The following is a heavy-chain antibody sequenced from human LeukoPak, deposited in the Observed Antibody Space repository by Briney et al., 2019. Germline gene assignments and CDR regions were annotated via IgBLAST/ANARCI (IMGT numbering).Heavy chain of an antibody. J-gene: IGHJ3*02. V-gene: IGHV4-59*01. CDR1: GGSISTYY. Sequence: PSETLSLTCTVSGGSISTYYWSWIRQPPGKGLEWIGYIYYTGSTSYNPSLKSRVTMSLDASKNQFSLELNSVTPADTAVYYCARGLGDSSGPDDAFDIWGQGTMVTVSS. CDR2: IYYTGST. D-gene: IGHD6-19*01. CDR3: ARGLGDSSGPDDAFDI.